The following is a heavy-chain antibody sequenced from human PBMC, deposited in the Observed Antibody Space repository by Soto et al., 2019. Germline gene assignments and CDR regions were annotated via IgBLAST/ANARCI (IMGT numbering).Heavy chain of an antibody. J-gene: IGHJ3*01. CDR2: ISGSGGGT. CDR1: KFTFSAYA. V-gene: IGHV3-23*04. CDR3: TRDPNGDHIGAFDV. Sequence: EVQVVESGGGLVQPGGSLRLSCATSKFTFSAYAMTWVRQAPGEGLAWVSSISGSGGGTSYADSVKGRFSISRDNSKNTLYLRMNSLRVEDTAVYYCTRDPNGDHIGAFDVWGQGIVVTVSS. D-gene: IGHD4-17*01.